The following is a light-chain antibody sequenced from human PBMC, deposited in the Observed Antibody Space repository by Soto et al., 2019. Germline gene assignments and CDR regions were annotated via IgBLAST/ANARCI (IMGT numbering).Light chain of an antibody. J-gene: IGKJ3*01. CDR3: QQRSNWPT. V-gene: IGKV3-11*01. CDR1: QSISSY. CDR2: DAS. Sequence: EIVLTQSPATLSLSPGERATLSCRASQSISSYLAWYQQKPGQAPRLLIYDASNGATGIPARFSGSGSGTEFTLTISSLEPEDFAVYYCQQRSNWPTFGPGTKVDIK.